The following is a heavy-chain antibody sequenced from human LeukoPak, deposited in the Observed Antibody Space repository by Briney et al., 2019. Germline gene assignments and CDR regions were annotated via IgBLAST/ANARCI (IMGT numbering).Heavy chain of an antibody. CDR3: AGVKYYYDSSGYQIDEFEC. CDR2: INPNGGGT. Sequence: SVKVSCKASGGTFSSYAISWLRQAPGQGLEWMGWINPNGGGTNYAQKFQGRVTMTRDTSTSTVYMELSSLRSEDTAVYYCAGVKYYYDSSGYQIDEFECWGQGTLVTVSS. D-gene: IGHD3-22*01. CDR1: GGTFSSYA. J-gene: IGHJ4*02. V-gene: IGHV1-69*10.